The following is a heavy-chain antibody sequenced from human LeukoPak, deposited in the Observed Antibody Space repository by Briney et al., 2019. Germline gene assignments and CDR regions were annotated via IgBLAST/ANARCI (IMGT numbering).Heavy chain of an antibody. V-gene: IGHV3-21*01. CDR2: ISSSSSYI. CDR1: GFTFSSYA. D-gene: IGHD2-2*01. Sequence: PGGSLRLSCAASGFTFSSYAMNWVRQAPGKGLEWVSSISSSSSYIYYADSVKGRFTISRDNAKNSLYLRMNSLRAEDTAVYYCARLRGYCSSTSCYVAFDIWGQGTMVTVSS. J-gene: IGHJ3*02. CDR3: ARLRGYCSSTSCYVAFDI.